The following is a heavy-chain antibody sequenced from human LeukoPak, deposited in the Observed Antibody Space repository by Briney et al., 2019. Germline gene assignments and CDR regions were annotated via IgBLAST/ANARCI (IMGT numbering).Heavy chain of an antibody. J-gene: IGHJ5*02. CDR2: ISGTDGST. CDR1: GFTFASYA. V-gene: IGHV3-23*01. Sequence: GGSLRLSCAASGFTFASYAMTWVRQAPGKGLEWVSSISGTDGSTYYADSVRGRFTISRDNSKNTLFLQMNSLRAEVTALYYCLAWSSASCYGHRFDPWGQGTLVTVSS. D-gene: IGHD2-2*01. CDR3: LAWSSASCYGHRFDP.